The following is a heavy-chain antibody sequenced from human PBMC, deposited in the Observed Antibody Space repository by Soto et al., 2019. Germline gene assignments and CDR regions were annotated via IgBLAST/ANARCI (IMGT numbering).Heavy chain of an antibody. V-gene: IGHV4-59*08. CDR3: ARLGGYYQAFDQ. D-gene: IGHD3-22*01. CDR2: IYYSGST. CDR1: GGSISSYY. Sequence: QVQLQESGPGLVKPSETLSLTCTVSGGSISSYYGGWFRQPPGKGLEWIGYIYYSGSTTYHPSLKSRLSIAVXXSKNQFSLNLTSVTAADTAVYYCARLGGYYQAFDQWGQGSLVTVSS. J-gene: IGHJ4*02.